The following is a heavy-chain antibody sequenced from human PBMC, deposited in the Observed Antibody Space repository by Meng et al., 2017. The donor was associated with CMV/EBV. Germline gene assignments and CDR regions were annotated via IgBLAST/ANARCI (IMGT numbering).Heavy chain of an antibody. CDR1: GFTFSSYW. V-gene: IGHV3-74*01. J-gene: IGHJ4*02. CDR2: INSDGSST. Sequence: GESLKISCAASGFTFSSYWMHWVRQAPGKGLVWVSRINSDGSSTSYADSVKGRFTISRDNAKNTLYLQMNSLRAEDTAVYYCASDTGAEDYWGQGTLVTVSS. D-gene: IGHD1-14*01. CDR3: ASDTGAEDY.